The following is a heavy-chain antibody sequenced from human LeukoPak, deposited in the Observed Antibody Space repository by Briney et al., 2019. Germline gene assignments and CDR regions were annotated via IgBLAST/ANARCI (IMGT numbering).Heavy chain of an antibody. J-gene: IGHJ3*02. CDR3: ARVRKSYYDSSGLDAFDI. Sequence: ASVKVSCKAPGGTFSSYAISWVRQAPGQGLEWMGGIIPIFGTANYAQKFQGRVTITADKSTSTAYMELSSLRSEDTAVYYCARVRKSYYDSSGLDAFDIWGQGTMVTVSS. CDR1: GGTFSSYA. V-gene: IGHV1-69*06. CDR2: IIPIFGTA. D-gene: IGHD3-22*01.